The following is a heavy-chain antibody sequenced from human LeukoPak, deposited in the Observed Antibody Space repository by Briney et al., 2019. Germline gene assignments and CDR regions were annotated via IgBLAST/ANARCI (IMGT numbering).Heavy chain of an antibody. CDR1: GGSFSGYY. CDR3: GRNGAYNLDP. V-gene: IGHV4-34*01. CDR2: INHSGST. Sequence: SETLSLTCAVYGGSFSGYYWSWIRQPPGKGLEWIGEINHSGSTNYNPSLKSRLTISVDKSKNQFSLKLSSVTAADTAVYYCGRNGAYNLDPWGQGILVTVSS. J-gene: IGHJ5*02. D-gene: IGHD5-24*01.